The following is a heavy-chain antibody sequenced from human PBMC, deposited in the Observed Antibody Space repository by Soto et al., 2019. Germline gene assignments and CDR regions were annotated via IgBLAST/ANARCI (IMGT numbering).Heavy chain of an antibody. CDR2: VNPNSGGT. D-gene: IGHD6-19*01. CDR1: GYTFTGYY. CDR3: VTSRVSIAVAGETEYYFDY. Sequence: ASVTVSCKASGYTFTGYYIHWVRQAPGQGLEWMGWVNPNSGGTNYAQKFQGRVTMTRDTSISTAYMELSRLRSDDTAVYYCVTSRVSIAVAGETEYYFDYWGQGTLVTVS. V-gene: IGHV1-2*02. J-gene: IGHJ4*02.